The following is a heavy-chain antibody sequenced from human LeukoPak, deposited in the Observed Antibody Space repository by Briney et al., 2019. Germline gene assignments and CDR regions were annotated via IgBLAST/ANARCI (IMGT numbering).Heavy chain of an antibody. CDR3: ARDYGRAVYAMDY. J-gene: IGHJ4*02. Sequence: PGGSLRLSCAASGFTFSSYAMHWVRQAPGRGLEWVAVISFDGSNKFYVDSVRGRFTISRDNSKNTLHLQMNSLRAEDTAVYFCARDYGRAVYAMDYWGQGTLVTVSP. CDR2: ISFDGSNK. D-gene: IGHD2-8*01. V-gene: IGHV3-30*04. CDR1: GFTFSSYA.